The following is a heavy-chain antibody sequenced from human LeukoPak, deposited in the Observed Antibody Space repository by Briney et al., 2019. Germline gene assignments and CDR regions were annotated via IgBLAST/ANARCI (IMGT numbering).Heavy chain of an antibody. CDR2: INHSGST. CDR3: ARGITDIVVVVAATEHWFDP. D-gene: IGHD2-15*01. Sequence: TSETLSLTCAVYGGSFSGYYWSWIRQPPGKGLEWIGEINHSGSTNYNPSLKSRVTISVDTSKNQFSLKLSSVTAADTAVYYCARGITDIVVVVAATEHWFDPWGQGTLVTVSS. V-gene: IGHV4-34*01. J-gene: IGHJ5*02. CDR1: GGSFSGYY.